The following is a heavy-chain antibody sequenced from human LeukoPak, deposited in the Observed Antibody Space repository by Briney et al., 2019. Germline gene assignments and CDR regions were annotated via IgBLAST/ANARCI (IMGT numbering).Heavy chain of an antibody. CDR3: ARAERRVSNAFDI. CDR1: GGSISSGSYY. D-gene: IGHD1-1*01. CDR2: IYTSGST. J-gene: IGHJ3*02. V-gene: IGHV4-61*02. Sequence: SETLSLTCTVSGGSISSGSYYWSWIRQPAGKGLEWTGRIYTSGSTNYNPSLKSRVTISVDTSKNQFSLKLSSVTAADTAVYYCARAERRVSNAFDIWGQGTMVTVSS.